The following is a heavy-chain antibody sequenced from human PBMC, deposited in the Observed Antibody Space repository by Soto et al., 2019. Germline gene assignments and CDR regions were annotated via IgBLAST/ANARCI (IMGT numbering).Heavy chain of an antibody. CDR1: GFTFSDHY. V-gene: IGHV3-72*01. CDR2: IKNKANSYPT. CDR3: TRVKLCGSAGFPRVLDV. J-gene: IGHJ6*04. D-gene: IGHD2-2*01. Sequence: EVQLVESGGCLVQPGGSLRLSCAASGFTFSDHYMDWVRQAPGEGLEWVGRIKNKANSYPTENAASVEGRFTISRDDSRNSLFLQMNGLKTEDTAVYYCTRVKLCGSAGFPRVLDVWGKGTTVTVSS.